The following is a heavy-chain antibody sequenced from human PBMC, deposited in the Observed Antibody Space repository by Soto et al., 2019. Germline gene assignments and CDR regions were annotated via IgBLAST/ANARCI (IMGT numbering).Heavy chain of an antibody. CDR1: GYSFTSYW. Sequence: GESLKISCKGSGYSFTSYWISWVRQMPGKGLEWMGRIDPSDSYTNYSPSFRGHVTISADKSISTAYLQWSSLKASDTAMYYCARQGYPSDSSGYVPFDYCGQGTLVTVSS. V-gene: IGHV5-10-1*01. CDR2: IDPSDSYT. CDR3: ARQGYPSDSSGYVPFDY. D-gene: IGHD3-22*01. J-gene: IGHJ4*02.